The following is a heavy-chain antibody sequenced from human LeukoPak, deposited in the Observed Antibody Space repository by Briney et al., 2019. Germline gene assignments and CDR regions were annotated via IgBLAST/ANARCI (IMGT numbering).Heavy chain of an antibody. CDR1: GGTFSSYA. CDR2: IIPIFGTA. J-gene: IGHJ6*02. V-gene: IGHV1-69*13. D-gene: IGHD3-9*01. CDR3: ARPHYDILTGYYWDYYYGMDV. Sequence: SVKVSCKASGGTFSSYAISWARQAPGQGLEWMGGIIPIFGTANYAQKFQGRVTITADESTSTAYMELSSLRSEDTAVYYCARPHYDILTGYYWDYYYGMDVWGQGTTVTVSS.